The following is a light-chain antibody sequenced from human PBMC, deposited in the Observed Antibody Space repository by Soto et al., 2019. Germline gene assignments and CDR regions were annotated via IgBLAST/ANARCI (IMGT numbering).Light chain of an antibody. Sequence: EIVLTQSPGTLSLSPVERATLSCRASQSVSNNYLAWYQQKPGQAPRLLIYGASNRATGIPDRFSGSGSGTDFTLTISRLEPEDFAVYYCQQYGDSPRSFGQGTKVDI. CDR2: GAS. V-gene: IGKV3-20*01. J-gene: IGKJ1*01. CDR3: QQYGDSPRS. CDR1: QSVSNNY.